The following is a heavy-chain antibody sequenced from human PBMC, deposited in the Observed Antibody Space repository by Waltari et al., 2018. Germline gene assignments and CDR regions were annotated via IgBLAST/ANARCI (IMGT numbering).Heavy chain of an antibody. CDR1: GSTFSDYY. CDR3: ARQERGDGEYWGYYYMDV. J-gene: IGHJ6*03. D-gene: IGHD4-17*01. V-gene: IGHV3-72*01. CDR2: SRNGANSYTT. Sequence: EVRLVESGGGLVQPGGSLRISCAASGSTFSDYYMGVVRPAPGKGLEWVGRSRNGANSYTTIYAASVRGRFTISRDESEKSLYLQMNSLKTEDTAVYYCARQERGDGEYWGYYYMDVWGKGTTVTVSS.